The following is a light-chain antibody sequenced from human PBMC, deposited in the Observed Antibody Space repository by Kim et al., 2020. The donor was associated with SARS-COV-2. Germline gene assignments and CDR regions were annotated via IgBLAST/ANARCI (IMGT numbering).Light chain of an antibody. CDR3: QQYGSSPDT. V-gene: IGKV3-20*01. Sequence: LSPGERATLCCSASQSVSSSYLAWYQQKPGQAPRLLNYGASSRATGIPDRFSGSGSGTDFTLTISRLEPEDVAVYYCQQYGSSPDTFGQGTKLEIK. J-gene: IGKJ2*01. CDR2: GAS. CDR1: QSVSSSY.